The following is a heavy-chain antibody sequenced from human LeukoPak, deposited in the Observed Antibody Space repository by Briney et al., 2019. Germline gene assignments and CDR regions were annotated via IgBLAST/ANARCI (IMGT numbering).Heavy chain of an antibody. J-gene: IGHJ5*01. D-gene: IGHD3-22*01. CDR2: VSCNTDHI. CDR3: TRSPSFTLGGGYLDS. V-gene: IGHV3-9*01. CDR1: GFMFHDYV. Sequence: GGSLRLPCVVSGFMFHDYVMHWVRQVPGKGLEWVSGVSCNTDHIVYADSVKGRFTISRDNDANTLHLQMNSLRVEDTALYFCTRSPSFTLGGGYLDSWGRGSLVIVSS.